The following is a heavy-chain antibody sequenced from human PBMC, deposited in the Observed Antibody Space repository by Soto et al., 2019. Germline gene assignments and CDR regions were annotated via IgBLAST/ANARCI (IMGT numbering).Heavy chain of an antibody. V-gene: IGHV3-33*01. D-gene: IGHD2-15*01. Sequence: GGSLRLSCAASGFTFSSYGMHWVRQAPGKGLEWVAVIWYDGSNKYYADSVKGRFTISRDNSKNTLYLQMNSLRAEDTAVYYCARDLGYCSGGSCPAFDYWGQGTMVTVYS. CDR3: ARDLGYCSGGSCPAFDY. CDR1: GFTFSSYG. CDR2: IWYDGSNK. J-gene: IGHJ4*02.